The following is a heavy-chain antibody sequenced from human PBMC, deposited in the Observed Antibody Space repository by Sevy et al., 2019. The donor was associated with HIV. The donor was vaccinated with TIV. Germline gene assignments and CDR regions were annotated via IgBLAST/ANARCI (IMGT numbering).Heavy chain of an antibody. V-gene: IGHV4-59*01. J-gene: IGHJ3*02. CDR2: IYYTGST. D-gene: IGHD2-21*01. CDR3: GRDGGDGYNPSGFDI. CDR1: GGSISSNS. Sequence: SETLSLTCSVSGGSISSNSWSWIRQPPGKGLEWIGYIYYTGSTNYNPSLKSRVTISVDTSKNQISLTLSSVTAADTAVYYCGRDGGDGYNPSGFDIWGQGTMVTVSS.